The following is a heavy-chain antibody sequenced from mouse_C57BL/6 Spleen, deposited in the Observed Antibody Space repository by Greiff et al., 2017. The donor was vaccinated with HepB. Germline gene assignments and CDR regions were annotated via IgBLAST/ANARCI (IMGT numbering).Heavy chain of an antibody. CDR3: ARAGNWDGYFDY. Sequence: VQLQQSGAELVKPGASVKLSCKASGYTFTSYWMQWVKQRPGQGLEWIGEIDPSDSYTNYNQKFKGKATLTVDTSSSTAYMQLSSLTSEDSAVYYCARAGNWDGYFDYWGQGTTLTVSS. J-gene: IGHJ2*01. V-gene: IGHV1-50*01. D-gene: IGHD4-1*01. CDR1: GYTFTSYW. CDR2: IDPSDSYT.